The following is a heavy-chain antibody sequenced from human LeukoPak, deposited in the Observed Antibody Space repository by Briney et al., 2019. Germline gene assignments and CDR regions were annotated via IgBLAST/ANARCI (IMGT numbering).Heavy chain of an antibody. CDR3: ARDVGQLLYPVGAFDI. Sequence: GGSLRLSCAAYGFIFSSYWMSWVRQAPGKGLEWVANIKQDGSEKYYVDSVKGRFTISRDNAKNSLYLQMNSLSAEDTAVYYCARDVGQLLYPVGAFDIWGQGTMVTVSS. CDR1: GFIFSSYW. V-gene: IGHV3-7*01. J-gene: IGHJ3*02. D-gene: IGHD2-2*02. CDR2: IKQDGSEK.